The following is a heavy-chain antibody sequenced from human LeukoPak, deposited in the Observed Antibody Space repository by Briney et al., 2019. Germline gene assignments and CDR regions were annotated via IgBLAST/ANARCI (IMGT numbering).Heavy chain of an antibody. V-gene: IGHV4-61*01. CDR1: GGSVSSGTYY. D-gene: IGHD6-13*01. Sequence: SETLSLTCTVYGGSVSSGTYYWSWIRQPPGKGLEWIGYIYYSGSTNYNPSLKSRVTISVDTSKNQFSLKLSSVTAADTAVYYCARWGAAAGTYYYYYYMDVWGKGTTVTVSS. CDR2: IYYSGST. CDR3: ARWGAAAGTYYYYYYMDV. J-gene: IGHJ6*03.